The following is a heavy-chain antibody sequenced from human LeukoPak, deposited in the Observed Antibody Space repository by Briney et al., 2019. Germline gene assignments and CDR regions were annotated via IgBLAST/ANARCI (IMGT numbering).Heavy chain of an antibody. CDR2: IYWDDDK. CDR1: GFSLSTSGVG. D-gene: IGHD4-17*01. Sequence: VSGPTLVKPTQTLTLTCTFSGFSLSTSGVGVGWIRQPPGKALERLALIYWDDDKRYSPSLRSRLTITKDTSKNQVVLTMTNMDPVDTATYYCAHAYNTVRIGPPFDYWGQGTLVTVSS. CDR3: AHAYNTVRIGPPFDY. J-gene: IGHJ4*02. V-gene: IGHV2-5*02.